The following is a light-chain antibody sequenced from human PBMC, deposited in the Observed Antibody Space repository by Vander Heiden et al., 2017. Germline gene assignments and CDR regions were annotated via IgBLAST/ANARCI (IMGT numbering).Light chain of an antibody. J-gene: IGKJ4*01. V-gene: IGKV1-13*02. CDR3: QQFNSYPPLT. Sequence: AIQLTQSPSSLSASVGDRVTITCRASQGISSALAWYQQKPGKAPKLLIYDASSLESGVPSMFSGSGSGTDFTPTISSLQPEDFATYYCQQFNSYPPLTFGGGTKVEIK. CDR2: DAS. CDR1: QGISSA.